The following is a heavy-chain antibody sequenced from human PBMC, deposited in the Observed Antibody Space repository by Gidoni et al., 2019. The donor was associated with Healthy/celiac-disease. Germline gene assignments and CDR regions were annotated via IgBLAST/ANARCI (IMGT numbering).Heavy chain of an antibody. CDR3: ARGGMTTPLGRIDY. J-gene: IGHJ4*02. CDR1: GCSISSGGYS. Sequence: QVQLQESGPGLVKPSPTLSLTCAVSGCSISSGGYSWSWIRQPPGKGLEWIGYIYYSGSTYYNPSLKSRVTISVDTSKNQFSLKLSSVTAADTAVYYCARGGMTTPLGRIDYWGQGTLVTVSS. V-gene: IGHV4-30-4*07. CDR2: IYYSGST.